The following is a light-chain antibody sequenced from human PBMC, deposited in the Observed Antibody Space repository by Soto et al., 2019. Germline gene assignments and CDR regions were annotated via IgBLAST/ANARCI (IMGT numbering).Light chain of an antibody. J-gene: IGKJ2*01. CDR1: QSVRSSN. Sequence: EIVLTQSPGTLSLSPGERATLSCRASQSVRSSNLAWYQQKPGQAPRLLIFGVSSRATGIPDRFSGSGSGXXXXLXXSRLXPXXXAXYYCQQYGGSRYTFGQGTKLEIK. CDR2: GVS. V-gene: IGKV3-20*01. CDR3: QQYGGSRYT.